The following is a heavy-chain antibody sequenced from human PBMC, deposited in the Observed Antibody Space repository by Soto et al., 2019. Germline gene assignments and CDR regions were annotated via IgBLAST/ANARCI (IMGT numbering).Heavy chain of an antibody. D-gene: IGHD6-13*01. CDR1: GFTFSSYS. Sequence: GESLKISCAASGFTFSSYSMNWVRQAPGKGLEWVSSISSSSSYIYYADSVKGRFTISRGNAKNSLYLQVNSLRAEDTAVYYCAREGIAAALDYWGQGTLVTVSS. CDR2: ISSSSSYI. J-gene: IGHJ4*02. V-gene: IGHV3-21*01. CDR3: AREGIAAALDY.